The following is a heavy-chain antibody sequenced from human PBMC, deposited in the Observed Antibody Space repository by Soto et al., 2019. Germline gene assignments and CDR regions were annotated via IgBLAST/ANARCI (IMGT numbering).Heavy chain of an antibody. CDR3: AREPDGYNLGAFDM. V-gene: IGHV3-74*01. CDR2: INSDGSST. J-gene: IGHJ3*02. Sequence: EVQLVESGGGLVQPGGSLRLSCVASGFTLSSNWMHWVRQAPGKELVWVSRINSDGSSTSYADSVKGRFTISRDNAKNTLYLQMNSLRAEDTAVYYYAREPDGYNLGAFDMWGQETMVTVSS. D-gene: IGHD5-12*01. CDR1: GFTLSSNW.